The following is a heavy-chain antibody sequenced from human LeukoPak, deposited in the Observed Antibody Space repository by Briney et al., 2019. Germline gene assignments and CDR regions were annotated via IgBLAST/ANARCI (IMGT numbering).Heavy chain of an antibody. CDR2: INHSGST. CDR1: GGSFSGYY. CDR3: AREITMVRGVIPTDY. Sequence: PSETLSLTCAVYGGSFSGYYWSWIRQPPGKGLEWIGEINHSGSTNYNPSLKSRVTISVDTSKNQFSLKLSSVTAADTAVYYCAREITMVRGVIPTDYWGQGTLVTVSS. J-gene: IGHJ4*02. D-gene: IGHD3-10*01. V-gene: IGHV4-34*01.